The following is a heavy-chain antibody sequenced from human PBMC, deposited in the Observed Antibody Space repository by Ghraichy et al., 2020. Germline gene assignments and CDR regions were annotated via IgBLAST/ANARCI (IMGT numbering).Heavy chain of an antibody. V-gene: IGHV3-23*01. CDR3: AKILIAAAPLFDY. J-gene: IGHJ4*02. CDR2: ISGSGGST. D-gene: IGHD6-13*01. Sequence: GESLNISCAASGFTFSSYAMSWVRQAPGKGLEWVSAISGSGGSTYYADSVKGRFTISRDNSKNTLYLQMNSLRAEDTAVYCCAKILIAAAPLFDYWGQGTLVTVSS. CDR1: GFTFSSYA.